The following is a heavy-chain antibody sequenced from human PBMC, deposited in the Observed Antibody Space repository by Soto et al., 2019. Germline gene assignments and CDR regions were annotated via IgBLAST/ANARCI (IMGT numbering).Heavy chain of an antibody. CDR2: ISGSGKTI. J-gene: IGHJ3*02. Sequence: PGGSLRLSCAASRFTFSDYYMSWTRQAPGKGLEWVSYISGSGKTIYYADSVKGRFTISRDNVKNSLYLQMHSLRAEDTAVYFCARDLVASTVDMWGQGTRVTVSS. CDR3: ARDLVASTVDM. CDR1: RFTFSDYY. V-gene: IGHV3-11*01. D-gene: IGHD1-26*01.